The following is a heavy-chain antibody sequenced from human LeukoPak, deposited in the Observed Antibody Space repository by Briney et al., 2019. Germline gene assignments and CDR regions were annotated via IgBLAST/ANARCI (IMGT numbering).Heavy chain of an antibody. CDR3: ARDADQGGWSSNYDY. Sequence: ASVKVSCKASGYTFTSYGISWVRQAPGQGLEWMGWISAYNGNTNYAQKLQGRVTMTTDTSTSTAYMELRSLRSDDTAVYYCARDADQGGWSSNYDYWGQGTLVTVSS. CDR1: GYTFTSYG. D-gene: IGHD6-19*01. CDR2: ISAYNGNT. V-gene: IGHV1-18*01. J-gene: IGHJ4*02.